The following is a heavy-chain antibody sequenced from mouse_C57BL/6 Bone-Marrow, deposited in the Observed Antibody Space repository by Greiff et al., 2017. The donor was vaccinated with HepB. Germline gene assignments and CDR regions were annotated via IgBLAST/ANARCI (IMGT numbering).Heavy chain of an antibody. Sequence: QVQLKQSGAELVRPGASVTLSCKASGYTFTDYEMHWVKQTPVHGLEWIGAIDPETGGTAYNQKFKGKAILTADKSSSTAYMELRSLTYEDSAVYYCTRPLTGTFAYWGQGTLVTVSA. CDR1: GYTFTDYE. CDR3: TRPLTGTFAY. J-gene: IGHJ3*01. CDR2: IDPETGGT. D-gene: IGHD4-1*01. V-gene: IGHV1-15*01.